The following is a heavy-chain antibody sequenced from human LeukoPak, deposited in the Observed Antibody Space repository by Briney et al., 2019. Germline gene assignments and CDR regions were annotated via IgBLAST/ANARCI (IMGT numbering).Heavy chain of an antibody. D-gene: IGHD3-22*01. CDR1: GFTFSSYE. CDR2: ISSSGSTI. CDR3: ASVGSGYYPFRIQH. Sequence: GGSLRLSCAASGFTFSSYEMNWVRQAPGKGLEWVSYISSSGSTIYYADSVKGRFTISRDNAKNTLYLQMNSLRAEDTAVYYCASVGSGYYPFRIQHWGQGTLVTVSS. V-gene: IGHV3-48*03. J-gene: IGHJ1*01.